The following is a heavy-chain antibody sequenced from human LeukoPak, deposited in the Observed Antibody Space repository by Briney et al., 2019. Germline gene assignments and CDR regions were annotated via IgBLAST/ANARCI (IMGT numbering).Heavy chain of an antibody. J-gene: IGHJ3*01. CDR3: ARDSSLDAFXV. V-gene: IGHV4-61*02. CDR2: IYSSGST. CDR1: GGSINSGNYY. Sequence: SETLSLTCTVSGGSINSGNYYWNWIRQPAGKGLEWIGRIYSSGSTNYNPSLKSRVTISRDTSKNQFSLKLNSVTAADTALYYCARDSSLDAFXVWGQGTMVTVSS.